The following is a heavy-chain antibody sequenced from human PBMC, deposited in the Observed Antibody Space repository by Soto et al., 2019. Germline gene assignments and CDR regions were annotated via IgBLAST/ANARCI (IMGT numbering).Heavy chain of an antibody. V-gene: IGHV1-18*01. Sequence: QVQLVQSGTEVKKPGASVTVSCRTSGYSFTTYYVSWVRQAPGQGLEWLGWIKTYNGITNYAQGLQGRVSLTTDTSTRTTYMELRSLRSDDTAVYYCARGAGTRAGLDYLGQGTLVTVSS. CDR1: GYSFTTYY. D-gene: IGHD6-13*01. CDR3: ARGAGTRAGLDY. CDR2: IKTYNGIT. J-gene: IGHJ4*02.